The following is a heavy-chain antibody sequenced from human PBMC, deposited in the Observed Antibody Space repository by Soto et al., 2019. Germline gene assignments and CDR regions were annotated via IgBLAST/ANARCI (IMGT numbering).Heavy chain of an antibody. V-gene: IGHV3-15*07. CDR1: GFTFSNSW. CDR2: VKSKNDGGTT. J-gene: IGHJ4*01. CDR3: TTDSYITSIIVRFDY. D-gene: IGHD3-22*01. Sequence: GRPLRLSCAASGFTFSNSWINWVRKAPGKGLEWVGRVKSKNDGGTTDFAAPVKGRFAISRDDSKNMVYLEMNSLQTEDTAIYYCTTDSYITSIIVRFDYWGHGTLVTVSS.